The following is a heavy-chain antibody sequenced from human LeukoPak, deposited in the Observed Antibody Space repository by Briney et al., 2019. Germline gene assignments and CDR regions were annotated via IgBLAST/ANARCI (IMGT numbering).Heavy chain of an antibody. J-gene: IGHJ4*02. D-gene: IGHD6-6*01. Sequence: SETLSLTCTVSGGSISGSSYYWGWIRQPPGKGLEWIGSIYYSGSTYYNPSLKSRVTISVDTSKNQFSLKLSSVTAADTAVYYCARLAELTRAAPSSRLPAAGYWGQGTLVTVSS. CDR1: GGSISGSSYY. CDR2: IYYSGST. CDR3: ARLAELTRAAPSSRLPAAGY. V-gene: IGHV4-39*01.